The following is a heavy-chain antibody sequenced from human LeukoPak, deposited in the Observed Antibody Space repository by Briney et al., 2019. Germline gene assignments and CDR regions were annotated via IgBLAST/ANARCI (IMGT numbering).Heavy chain of an antibody. CDR1: GITFGDCG. D-gene: IGHD6-13*01. V-gene: IGHV3-49*03. Sequence: GRSLRLSCTVSGITFGDCGMSWFRQAPGKGLEWVGFIRSRVNDATPQYAASVQGRFTISRDDSKSIAYLQMNSLKTEDTAVYYCTRFRAAAGILPFDYWGQGTLVTVSS. CDR2: IRSRVNDATP. J-gene: IGHJ4*02. CDR3: TRFRAAAGILPFDY.